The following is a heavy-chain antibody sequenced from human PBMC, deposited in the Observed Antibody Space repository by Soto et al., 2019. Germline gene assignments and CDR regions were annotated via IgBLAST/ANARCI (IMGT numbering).Heavy chain of an antibody. Sequence: SETLSLTCSVSGGSVSSGSYFWTWIRQPPGKGLEWIGYIDYSGVTNHNPSLKSRVTISVDTSKNQFSLKLSSVTAADTAVYYCASSAGHPGDFFYYNGMDVWGQGTTVTVSS. CDR3: ASSAGHPGDFFYYNGMDV. J-gene: IGHJ6*02. CDR2: IDYSGVT. D-gene: IGHD3-10*01. V-gene: IGHV4-61*01. CDR1: GGSVSSGSYF.